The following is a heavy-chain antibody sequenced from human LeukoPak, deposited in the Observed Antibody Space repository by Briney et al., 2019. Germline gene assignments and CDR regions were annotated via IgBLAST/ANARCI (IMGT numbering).Heavy chain of an antibody. CDR2: IYYSGST. Sequence: SETLSLTCTVSGGSISSYYWSWIRQPPGKGLEWIGYIYYSGSTNYNPSLKSRVTISVDTSKNQFSLKLSSVTAADTAVYYCARGNYYDSSGPLRYYYYMDVWGKGTTVTISS. V-gene: IGHV4-59*12. J-gene: IGHJ6*03. D-gene: IGHD3-22*01. CDR1: GGSISSYY. CDR3: ARGNYYDSSGPLRYYYYMDV.